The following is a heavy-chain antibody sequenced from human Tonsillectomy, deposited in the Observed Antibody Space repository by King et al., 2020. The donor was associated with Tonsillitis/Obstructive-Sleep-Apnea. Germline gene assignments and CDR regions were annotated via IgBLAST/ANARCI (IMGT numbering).Heavy chain of an antibody. V-gene: IGHV5-51*01. Sequence: VQLVESGAEVKKPGESLKISCTSSGYSFTNYWIGWVRQMPGKGLEWMGIIYPGDSDTRYSPSFQGQVTISADKSISTAYLQWSSLKASDTAMYYCARSPDTYGVWGGSDYFDNWGQGTLVTVSS. J-gene: IGHJ4*02. CDR3: ARSPDTYGVWGGSDYFDN. CDR1: GYSFTNYW. D-gene: IGHD2-8*01. CDR2: IYPGDSDT.